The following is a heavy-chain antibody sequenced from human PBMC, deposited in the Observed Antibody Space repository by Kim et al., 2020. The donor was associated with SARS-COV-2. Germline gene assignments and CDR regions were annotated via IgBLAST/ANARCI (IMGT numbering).Heavy chain of an antibody. CDR1: GFTFSTFV. CDR2: IWYDGSHT. D-gene: IGHD1-1*01. CDR3: ARDLTGSIDY. V-gene: IGHV3-33*01. J-gene: IGHJ4*02. Sequence: GGSLRLSCAASGFTFSTFVMHWVRQAPGKGLESVALIWYDGSHTYHADSVKGRFTISRDNSKNTLYLQLNSLRAEDTAVYYCARDLTGSIDYWGQGNLVT.